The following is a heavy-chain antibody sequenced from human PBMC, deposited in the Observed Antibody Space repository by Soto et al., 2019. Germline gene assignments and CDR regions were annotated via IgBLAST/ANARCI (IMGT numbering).Heavy chain of an antibody. CDR3: ARDPYFSGGPHGYYGSGVETNYYYYGMDV. CDR2: IIPIFGTA. J-gene: IGHJ6*02. D-gene: IGHD3-10*01. V-gene: IGHV1-69*13. CDR1: GGTLSSYA. Sequence: SVKVSCKASGGTLSSYAISWVRQAPGQGLEWMGGIIPIFGTANYAQKFQGRVTITADESTSTAYMELSSLRSEDTAVYYCARDPYFSGGPHGYYGSGVETNYYYYGMDVWGQGTTVTVSS.